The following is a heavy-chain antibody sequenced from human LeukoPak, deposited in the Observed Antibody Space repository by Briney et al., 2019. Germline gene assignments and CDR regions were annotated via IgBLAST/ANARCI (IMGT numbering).Heavy chain of an antibody. Sequence: PGGSLRLSCAASGFTFSSYAMSWVRQAPGKGLEWVSAISGSGGSTYYADSVKGRFTISRDNSENTLYLQMNSLRAEDTAVYYCAKDPNSGYDWGQYYFDYWGQGTLVTVSS. D-gene: IGHD5-12*01. CDR3: AKDPNSGYDWGQYYFDY. J-gene: IGHJ4*02. CDR2: ISGSGGST. CDR1: GFTFSSYA. V-gene: IGHV3-23*01.